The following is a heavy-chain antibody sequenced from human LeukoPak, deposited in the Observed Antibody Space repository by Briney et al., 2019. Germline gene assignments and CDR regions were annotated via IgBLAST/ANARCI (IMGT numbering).Heavy chain of an antibody. D-gene: IGHD3-16*02. Sequence: PGGSLRLSCAASGFTFGAYWMSWFRQAPGKGPEWVASIKDDGSAQFYVDSLEGRFTISRDSAKNTLYLQMDTMRVEDTAVYYCARHIVGEQNFDYWSQGTLVTVSS. J-gene: IGHJ4*02. CDR3: ARHIVGEQNFDY. CDR1: GFTFGAYW. V-gene: IGHV3-7*01. CDR2: IKDDGSAQ.